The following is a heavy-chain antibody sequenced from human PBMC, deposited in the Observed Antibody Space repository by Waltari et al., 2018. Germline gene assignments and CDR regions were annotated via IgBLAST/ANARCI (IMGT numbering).Heavy chain of an antibody. V-gene: IGHV6-1*01. CDR3: AREEAGKGGWYGGTGLYYYYYYGMDV. Sequence: QVQLQQSGPGLVKPSQTLSLTCAISGDSVSSNSAAWNWIRQSPSRGLEWLGRTYYRSKWYNDYAVSVKSRITINPATSKNQFSLQLNSVTPEDTAVYYCAREEAGKGGWYGGTGLYYYYYYGMDVWGQGTTVTVSS. J-gene: IGHJ6*02. CDR2: TYYRSKWYN. CDR1: GDSVSSNSAA. D-gene: IGHD6-19*01.